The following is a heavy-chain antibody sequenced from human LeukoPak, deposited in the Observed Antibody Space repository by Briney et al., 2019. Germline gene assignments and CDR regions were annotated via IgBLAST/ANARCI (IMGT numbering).Heavy chain of an antibody. Sequence: SETPSLTCTVSGGSISSSSYYWGWIRQPPGKGLEWIGSIYYSGSTYYNPSLKSRVTISVDTSKNQFSLKLSSVTAADTAVYYCARHQQRGDFWSGYYYGWFDPWGQGTLVTASS. CDR1: GGSISSSSYY. CDR3: ARHQQRGDFWSGYYYGWFDP. V-gene: IGHV4-39*01. D-gene: IGHD3-3*01. CDR2: IYYSGST. J-gene: IGHJ5*02.